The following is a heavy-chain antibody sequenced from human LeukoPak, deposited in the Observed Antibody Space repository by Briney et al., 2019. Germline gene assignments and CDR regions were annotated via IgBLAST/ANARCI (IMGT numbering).Heavy chain of an antibody. CDR2: MYHSGIT. D-gene: IGHD2-15*01. CDR3: ARXXXCXGGSCPKNNWFDP. V-gene: IGHV4-59*01. CDR1: GDSISSYY. Sequence: SETLSLTCTVSGDSISSYYWSWIRQTPGKGLEWIGYMYHSGITKYNPSLKSRVTISGDTSKNQFSLKLSSVTAADTAVYYCARXXXCXGGSCPKNNWFDPWGQGTLVTVSS. J-gene: IGHJ5*02.